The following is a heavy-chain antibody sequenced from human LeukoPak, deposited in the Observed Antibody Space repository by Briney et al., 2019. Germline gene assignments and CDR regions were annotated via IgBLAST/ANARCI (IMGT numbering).Heavy chain of an antibody. Sequence: GGSLRLSCAASGFTFSSYSMNWVRQAPGKGLEWVSSISSSSSYIYYADSVKGRFTISRDNAKNSLYLQMSSLRAEDTAVYYCARVHPTIFGVVIDYWGQGTLVTVSS. J-gene: IGHJ4*02. D-gene: IGHD3-3*01. CDR3: ARVHPTIFGVVIDY. CDR2: ISSSSSYI. V-gene: IGHV3-21*01. CDR1: GFTFSSYS.